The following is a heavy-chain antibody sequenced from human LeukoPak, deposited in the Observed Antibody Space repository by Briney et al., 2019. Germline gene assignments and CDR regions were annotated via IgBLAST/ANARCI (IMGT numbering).Heavy chain of an antibody. CDR1: GGSFSGYY. V-gene: IGHV4-34*01. D-gene: IGHD4-23*01. CDR3: ASNYGGNSGAFDY. J-gene: IGHJ4*02. Sequence: PSETLSLTCAVYGGSFSGYYWSWIRQPPGKGLEGSGKINHSGSTNYNPSLKSRVTISVDTSRNQFSLKLSSVTAADTAVYYCASNYGGNSGAFDYWGQGTLVTVSS. CDR2: INHSGST.